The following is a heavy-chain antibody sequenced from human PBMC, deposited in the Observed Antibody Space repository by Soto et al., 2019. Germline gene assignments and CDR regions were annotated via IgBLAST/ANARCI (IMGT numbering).Heavy chain of an antibody. CDR2: IYYSGST. CDR1: GGSVSSGSYY. Sequence: TSETLSLTCTVSGGSVSSGSYYWSWIRQPPGKGLEWIGYIYYSGSTNYNPSLKSRVTISVDTSKNQFSLKLSSVTAADTAVYYCARDQRYSSGWLDYWGQGTLVTVSS. J-gene: IGHJ4*02. CDR3: ARDQRYSSGWLDY. V-gene: IGHV4-61*01. D-gene: IGHD6-19*01.